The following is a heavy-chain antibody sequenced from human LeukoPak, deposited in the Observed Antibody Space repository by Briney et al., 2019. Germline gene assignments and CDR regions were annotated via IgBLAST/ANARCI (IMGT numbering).Heavy chain of an antibody. CDR1: GFTFSFYG. J-gene: IGHJ4*02. Sequence: GESLRLSCAASGFTFSFYGMSWVRQAPGKGLEWVSGIKGNGFDTYYADSVKGRFTVSRDNSKNTLSLQMNSLSAEDTAVYYCAKDTGPLMITFGGVVISYFDYWGQGALVTVSS. CDR2: IKGNGFDT. D-gene: IGHD3-16*01. CDR3: AKDTGPLMITFGGVVISYFDY. V-gene: IGHV3-23*01.